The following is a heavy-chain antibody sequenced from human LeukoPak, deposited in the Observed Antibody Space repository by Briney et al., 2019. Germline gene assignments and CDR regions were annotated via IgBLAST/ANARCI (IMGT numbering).Heavy chain of an antibody. J-gene: IGHJ2*01. Sequence: TSETLSLTCTVSGYSISSGYYWGWIRQPPGKGLEWIGSIYHSGSTYYNPSVKGRVTISVDTSKNQFSLKLSSVPAADTAVYYCARVYYSSSYDYWYFDLWGRGTLVTVSS. CDR1: GYSISSGYY. CDR3: ARVYYSSSYDYWYFDL. CDR2: IYHSGST. V-gene: IGHV4-38-2*02. D-gene: IGHD6-13*01.